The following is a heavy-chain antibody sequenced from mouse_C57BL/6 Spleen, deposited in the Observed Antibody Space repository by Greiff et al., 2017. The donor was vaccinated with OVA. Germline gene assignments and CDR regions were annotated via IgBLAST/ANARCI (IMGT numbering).Heavy chain of an antibody. CDR1: GFTFSDYG. D-gene: IGHD1-1*01. J-gene: IGHJ2*01. CDR2: ISSGSSTI. Sequence: EVHLVESGGGLVKPGGSLKLSCAASGFTFSDYGMHWVRQAPEKGLEWVAYISSGSSTIYYADTVKGRFTISRDNAKNTLFLQMTSLRSEDTAMYYCARGGDYYGSSFLDYWGQGTTLTVSS. CDR3: ARGGDYYGSSFLDY. V-gene: IGHV5-17*01.